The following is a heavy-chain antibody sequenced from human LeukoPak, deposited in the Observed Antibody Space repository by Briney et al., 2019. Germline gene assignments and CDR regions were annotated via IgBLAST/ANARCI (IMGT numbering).Heavy chain of an antibody. CDR2: INHSGST. Sequence: SQTLSLTCAVYGGSFSGYYWSWIRQPPGKGLEWIGEINHSGSTNYNPSLKTRVTISVDTSKNQFSLKLSSVTAADTAVYYCASLAYCGGDCTGDWFDPWGQGTLVTVSS. V-gene: IGHV4-34*01. CDR3: ASLAYCGGDCTGDWFDP. J-gene: IGHJ5*02. D-gene: IGHD2-21*02. CDR1: GGSFSGYY.